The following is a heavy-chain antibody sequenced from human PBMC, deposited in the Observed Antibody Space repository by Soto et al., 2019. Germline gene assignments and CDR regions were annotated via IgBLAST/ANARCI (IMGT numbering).Heavy chain of an antibody. CDR3: ARRLAAAGKVYYYGMDV. J-gene: IGHJ6*02. CDR1: GYSFTSYW. V-gene: IGHV5-51*01. Sequence: PGESLKISCQGSGYSFTSYWIGWVRQMPGKGLEWMGIIYPGDSDTRYSPSFQGQVTISADKSISTAYLQWSSLKASDTAMYYCARRLAAAGKVYYYGMDVWGQGTTVTVSS. CDR2: IYPGDSDT. D-gene: IGHD6-13*01.